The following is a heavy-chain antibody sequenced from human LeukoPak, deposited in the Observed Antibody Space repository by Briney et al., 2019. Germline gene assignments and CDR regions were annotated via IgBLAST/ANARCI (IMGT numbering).Heavy chain of an antibody. V-gene: IGHV3-23*01. CDR1: GFTFSRYA. CDR3: AKDLAARPFDY. D-gene: IGHD6-6*01. Sequence: PGGSLRLSCAASGFTFSRYAMRWGRQAPGKGVEWVSAISGSGGSTYYADSVKGRFTISRDNSKNTLYLQMNSLRAEDTAVYYCAKDLAARPFDYWGQGTLVTVSS. J-gene: IGHJ4*02. CDR2: ISGSGGST.